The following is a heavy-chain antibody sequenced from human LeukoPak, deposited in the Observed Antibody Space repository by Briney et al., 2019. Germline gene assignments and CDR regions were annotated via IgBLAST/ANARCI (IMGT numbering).Heavy chain of an antibody. CDR2: IYHSGST. Sequence: PSETLSLTCAVSGVSISSGGYSWSWIRQPPGKGLEWIGYIYHSGSTYYNPSLKSRVTISVDRSKNQFSLKLSSVTAADTAVYYCAREVYYDILTGRNLPSYNWFDPWGQGTLVTVSS. D-gene: IGHD3-9*01. CDR3: AREVYYDILTGRNLPSYNWFDP. J-gene: IGHJ5*02. V-gene: IGHV4-30-2*01. CDR1: GVSISSGGYS.